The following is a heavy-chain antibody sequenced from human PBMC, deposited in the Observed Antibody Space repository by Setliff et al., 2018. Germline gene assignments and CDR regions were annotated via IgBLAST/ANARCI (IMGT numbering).Heavy chain of an antibody. J-gene: IGHJ4*02. CDR2: INHSGST. Sequence: SETLSLTCAAYGGTFSHYYWTWIRQSPGKGLEWIGEINHSGSTNYNPSLKSRVTISIDTSKDQFSLRMSSVSAADAAIYYCARGRNVAARLLDSWGQGARVTVSS. CDR1: GGTFSHYY. CDR3: ARGRNVAARLLDS. D-gene: IGHD6-6*01. V-gene: IGHV4-34*01.